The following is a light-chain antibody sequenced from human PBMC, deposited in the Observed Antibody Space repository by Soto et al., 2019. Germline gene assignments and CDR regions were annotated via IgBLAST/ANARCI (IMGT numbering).Light chain of an antibody. CDR3: QQYNNWPFIT. Sequence: EIVVTQSPSTLSSSPGERATLSCISSQSVTSYLAWYQQKPGQAPRLLIYDASNRATGIPARFSGSGSGTEFTLSISSLQSEDFAVYYCQQYNNWPFITFGQGTRLAI. CDR2: DAS. V-gene: IGKV3D-15*01. J-gene: IGKJ5*01. CDR1: QSVTSY.